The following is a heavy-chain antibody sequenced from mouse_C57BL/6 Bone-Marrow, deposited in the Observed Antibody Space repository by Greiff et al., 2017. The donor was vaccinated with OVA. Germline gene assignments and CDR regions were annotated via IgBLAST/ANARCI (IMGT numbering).Heavy chain of an antibody. J-gene: IGHJ4*01. CDR3: ARRGSMGLRLDYAMDY. Sequence: QVHVKQSGAELARPGASVKLSCKASGYTFTSYGISWVKQRTGQGLEWIGEIYPRSGNTYYNEKFKGKATLTADKSSSTAYMELRSLTSEDSAVYFCARRGSMGLRLDYAMDYWGQGTSVTVSS. V-gene: IGHV1-81*01. CDR2: IYPRSGNT. CDR1: GYTFTSYG. D-gene: IGHD2-4*01.